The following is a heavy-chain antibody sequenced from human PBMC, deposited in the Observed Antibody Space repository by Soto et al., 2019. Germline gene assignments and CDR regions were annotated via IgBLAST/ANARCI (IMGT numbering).Heavy chain of an antibody. CDR3: ARQRRKWYFDL. J-gene: IGHJ2*01. V-gene: IGHV4-31*03. CDR2: TYYSGST. CDR1: GGSISSGDYY. Sequence: QVQLQESGPGLVKSSQTLSLTCTVSGGSISSGDYYWSWIRQHPGKGLEWIGYTYYSGSTYYNPSLKGRVAISVDTSKNQFSLDLFSVTAADTAMYYCARQRRKWYFDLWGRGTLVTVSS.